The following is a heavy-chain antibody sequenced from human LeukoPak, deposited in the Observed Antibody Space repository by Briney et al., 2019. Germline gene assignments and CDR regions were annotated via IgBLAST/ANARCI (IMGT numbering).Heavy chain of an antibody. D-gene: IGHD3-22*01. J-gene: IGHJ4*02. CDR1: GGSISRYY. Sequence: PSETLSLTCTVSGGSISRYYWSWIRQPPGKGLEWIGYIYYSGSTNYNPSLKSRVTISVDTSKNQFSLKLSSVTAADTAVYYCARGMLRYYYDSSGYYSYFDYWGQGTLVTVSS. V-gene: IGHV4-59*01. CDR3: ARGMLRYYYDSSGYYSYFDY. CDR2: IYYSGST.